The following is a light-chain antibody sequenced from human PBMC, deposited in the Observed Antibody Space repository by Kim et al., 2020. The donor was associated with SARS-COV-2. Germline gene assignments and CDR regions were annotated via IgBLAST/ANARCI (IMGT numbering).Light chain of an antibody. Sequence: SYELTQPPSVSVSPGQTARITCSGDNLGDKHACWYQQKSGQSPVLVIYQDSNRASGIPERFSGSNSGNTATLTISGTQARDEADYYCQAWDSSTVVFGGGTRVTVL. CDR3: QAWDSSTVV. CDR2: QDS. V-gene: IGLV3-1*01. J-gene: IGLJ2*01. CDR1: NLGDKH.